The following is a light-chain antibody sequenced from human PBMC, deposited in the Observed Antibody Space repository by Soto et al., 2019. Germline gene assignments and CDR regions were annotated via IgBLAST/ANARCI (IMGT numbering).Light chain of an antibody. CDR2: DVS. CDR1: SSDIGYDDY. J-gene: IGLJ3*02. CDR3: SSYSSSGTLGV. V-gene: IGLV2-14*01. Sequence: QSALTQPASVSGSPGQSIAISCIGTSSDIGYDDYVSWYQQHPGKAPKLILYDVSNRPSGVSNRFSGSKSGNTASLTISGLQTEDEADYYCSSYSSSGTLGVFGGGTQLTVL.